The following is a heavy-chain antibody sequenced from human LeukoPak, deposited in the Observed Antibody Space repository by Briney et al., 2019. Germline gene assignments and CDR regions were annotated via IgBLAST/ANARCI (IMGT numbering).Heavy chain of an antibody. CDR1: GGSFSGYY. CDR3: AGKKLTGKIDY. J-gene: IGHJ4*02. Sequence: SETLSLTCAVYGGSFSGYYWSWIRQPPGKGLEWIGEINHSGSTNYNPSLKSRVTISVDTSKNQFSLKLSSVTAADTAVYYCAGKKLTGKIDYWGQGTLVTVSS. V-gene: IGHV4-34*01. CDR2: INHSGST. D-gene: IGHD2-8*02.